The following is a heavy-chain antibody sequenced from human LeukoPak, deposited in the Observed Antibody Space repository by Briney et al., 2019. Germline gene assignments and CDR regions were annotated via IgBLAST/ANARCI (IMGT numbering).Heavy chain of an antibody. V-gene: IGHV7-4-1*02. CDR1: GYTFTSYA. D-gene: IGHD3-10*01. CDR3: ARDPYYYGSGSYSGNWFDP. Sequence: ASVKVSCKASGYTFTSYAMNWVRQAPGQGLEWMGWINTNTGNPTYAQGFTGRFVFSLDTSVSTAYLQISSLKAEDTAVYYCARDPYYYGSGSYSGNWFDPWGQGTLVTVSS. J-gene: IGHJ5*02. CDR2: INTNTGNP.